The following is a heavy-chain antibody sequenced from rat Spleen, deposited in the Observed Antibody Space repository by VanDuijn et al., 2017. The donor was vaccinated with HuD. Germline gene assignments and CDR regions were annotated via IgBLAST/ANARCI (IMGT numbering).Heavy chain of an antibody. V-gene: IGHV5-31*01. CDR2: ITNIGDNT. CDR1: GFTFSNYW. J-gene: IGHJ2*01. D-gene: IGHD1-11*01. Sequence: EVQLVESGGGLVQPGRSLRLSCVASGFTFSNYWTTWIRQAPGKGLEWVASITNIGDNTYYPDSVKGRFTISRDNAKNTLYLQMNSLRSEDTATYYCTAGGGYWDYWGQGVMVTVSS. CDR3: TAGGGYWDY.